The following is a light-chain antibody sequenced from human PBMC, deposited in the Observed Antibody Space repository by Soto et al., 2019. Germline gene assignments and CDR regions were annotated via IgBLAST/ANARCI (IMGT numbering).Light chain of an antibody. CDR2: GVS. V-gene: IGKV3-20*01. CDR3: QQYADSPIT. J-gene: IGKJ5*01. CDR1: QVLASNY. Sequence: EIELTQSPGARSLSPGEGATLSCRASQVLASNYLAWYQQRPGQAPRLLLYGVSSRATGIPDRFSGSGSGTDFTLAISRVEPEDFAVYFCQQYADSPITFGQGTRLEIK.